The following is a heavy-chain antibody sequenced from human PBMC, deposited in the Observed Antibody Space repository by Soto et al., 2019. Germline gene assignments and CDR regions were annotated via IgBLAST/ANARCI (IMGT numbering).Heavy chain of an antibody. CDR3: AREGSRWSVDY. CDR1: DGMIRTGSYY. D-gene: IGHD6-13*01. CDR2: IYYSGTT. J-gene: IGHJ4*02. Sequence: ASQTIAARSTVSDGMIRTGSYYRSRSRQSPGKGLEWSGHIYYSGTTYYNPSLKSRITISVDASKNQFSLKLSSVTAADTAVYYCAREGSRWSVDYWGQATLVTVSS. V-gene: IGHV4-61*01.